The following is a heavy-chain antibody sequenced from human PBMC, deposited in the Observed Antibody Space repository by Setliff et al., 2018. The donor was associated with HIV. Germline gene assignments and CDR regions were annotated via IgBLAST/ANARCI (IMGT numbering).Heavy chain of an antibody. CDR2: LYHSGTN. V-gene: IGHV4-38-2*01. CDR3: ASSPAWRSDFGLHTFDY. CDR1: GYSISSGYF. D-gene: IGHD2-2*01. Sequence: SETLSLTCAVSGYSISSGYFWGWIRQPPGKGLEWIGSLYHSGTNFYNPSLKSRVTMSADTSKNQFSLKLSSVTAADTAVYYCASSPAWRSDFGLHTFDYWGQGTLVTVSS. J-gene: IGHJ4*02.